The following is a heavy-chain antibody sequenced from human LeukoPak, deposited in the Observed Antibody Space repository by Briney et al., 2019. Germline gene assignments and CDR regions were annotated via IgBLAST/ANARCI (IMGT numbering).Heavy chain of an antibody. CDR1: GFTFSSYG. D-gene: IGHD3-22*01. CDR3: AKDIGSSGSLDY. J-gene: IGHJ4*02. CDR2: ISGSGGST. Sequence: RGTLRLSCAASGFTFSSYGMSWVRQAPGKGLEWVSAISGSGGSTYYADSVKGRFTISRDNSKNTLYLQMNSLRAEDTAVYYCAKDIGSSGSLDYWGQGTLVTVSS. V-gene: IGHV3-23*01.